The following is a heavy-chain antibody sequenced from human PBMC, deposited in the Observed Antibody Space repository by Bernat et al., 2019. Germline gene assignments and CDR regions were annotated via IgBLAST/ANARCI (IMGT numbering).Heavy chain of an antibody. CDR2: IYHSGST. V-gene: IGHV4-38-2*01. J-gene: IGHJ4*02. Sequence: QVQLQESGPGLVKPSETLSLTCAVSGYSISSGYYWGWIRQPPGKGLEWIGSIYHSGSTYYNPSLKSRVTISVDTSKNQFSLKLSSVTAAETAVYYCARGIVATGYYFDYWGQGTLVTVSS. CDR3: ARGIVATGYYFDY. D-gene: IGHD5-12*01. CDR1: GYSISSGYY.